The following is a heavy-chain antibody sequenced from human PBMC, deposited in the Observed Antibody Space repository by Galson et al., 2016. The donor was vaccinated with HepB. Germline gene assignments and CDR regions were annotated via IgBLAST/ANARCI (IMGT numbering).Heavy chain of an antibody. CDR3: ARETFCTCSGCYNPSGPDY. V-gene: IGHV1-18*01. CDR2: ISAYNGNT. CDR1: GYTFSSYG. J-gene: IGHJ4*02. Sequence: SVKVSCKASGYTFSSYGISWVRQVPGQGLGWMGWISAYNGNTIYAQKFQGRVTMTTDTSTSTAYMELRSLRSDDTAVYYCARETFCTCSGCYNPSGPDYWGQGTPVTVSS. D-gene: IGHD2-8*02.